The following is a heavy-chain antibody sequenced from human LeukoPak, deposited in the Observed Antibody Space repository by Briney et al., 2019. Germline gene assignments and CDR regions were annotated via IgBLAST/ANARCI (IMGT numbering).Heavy chain of an antibody. CDR3: AKLTTVTRAFEI. Sequence: SETLSLTCTVSGGSISSYDSYWSCIRQHPGQDLEWIGYIHYSGTTYYDPSSPLKSRVTISVDTSKNQFSLKLNSVTVADTAVYFCAKLTTVTRAFEIWAQGTMVTVSS. D-gene: IGHD4-17*01. CDR1: GGSISSYDSY. J-gene: IGHJ3*02. CDR2: IHYSGTT. V-gene: IGHV4-31*03.